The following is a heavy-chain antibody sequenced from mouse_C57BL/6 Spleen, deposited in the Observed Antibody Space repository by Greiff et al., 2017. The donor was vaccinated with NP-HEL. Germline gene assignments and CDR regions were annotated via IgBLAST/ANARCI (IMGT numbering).Heavy chain of an antibody. CDR1: GFNIKDYY. V-gene: IGHV14-1*01. CDR2: IDPEDGDT. D-gene: IGHD2-10*02. Sequence: EVQLQQSGAELVRPGASVKLSCTASGFNIKDYYMHWVKQRPEQGLEWIGRIDPEDGDTEYTPKFQGKATMTADTSSNTTYLQLSSLTSEDTAVYYCATEDGGYGVWDYWGQGTSVTVSS. CDR3: ATEDGGYGVWDY. J-gene: IGHJ4*01.